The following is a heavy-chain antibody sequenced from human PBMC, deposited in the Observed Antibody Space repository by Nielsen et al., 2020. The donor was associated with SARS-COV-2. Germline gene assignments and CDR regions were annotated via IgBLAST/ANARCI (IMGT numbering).Heavy chain of an antibody. CDR1: GGSISSYY. Sequence: SETLSLTCTVSGGSISSYYWSWIRQPPGKGLEWIGYIYYSGSTNYNPSLKSRVTISVDTSKNQFSLKLSSVTAADTAVYYCARGGVEYCSSTSCYWFDPWDQGTLVTVSS. D-gene: IGHD2-2*01. J-gene: IGHJ5*02. CDR3: ARGGVEYCSSTSCYWFDP. CDR2: IYYSGST. V-gene: IGHV4-59*01.